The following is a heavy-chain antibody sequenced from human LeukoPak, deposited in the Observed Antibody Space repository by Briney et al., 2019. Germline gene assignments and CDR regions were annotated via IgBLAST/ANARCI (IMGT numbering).Heavy chain of an antibody. D-gene: IGHD1-14*01. V-gene: IGHV1-46*01. CDR2: INPSGGST. CDR3: ARADPSEHSGYYGMDV. J-gene: IGHJ6*02. CDR1: GYTFTSYY. Sequence: ASVKVSCKASGYTFTSYYMHWVRQAPGQGLEWMGIINPSGGSTSYAQKFQGRVTMTGDTSTSTVYMELSSLRSEDTAVYYCARADPSEHSGYYGMDVWGQGTTVTVSS.